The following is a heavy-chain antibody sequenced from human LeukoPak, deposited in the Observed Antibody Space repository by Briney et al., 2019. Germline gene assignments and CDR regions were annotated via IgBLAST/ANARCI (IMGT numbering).Heavy chain of an antibody. CDR3: ARGAYYYDSSGYYFRGYFDY. D-gene: IGHD3-22*01. CDR1: GYTFTGYY. V-gene: IGHV1-2*04. Sequence: ASVKVSCKASGYTFTGYYMHWVRQAPGQGLEWMGWINPNSGGTNYAQKFQGWVTMTRDTSISTAYMELSRLRSDDTAVYYCARGAYYYDSSGYYFRGYFDYWGQGTLVTVSS. J-gene: IGHJ4*02. CDR2: INPNSGGT.